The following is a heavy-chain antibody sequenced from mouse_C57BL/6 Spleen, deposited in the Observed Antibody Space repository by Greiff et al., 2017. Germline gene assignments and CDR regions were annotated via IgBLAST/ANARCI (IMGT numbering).Heavy chain of an antibody. CDR2: IDPSDSDT. J-gene: IGHJ2*01. V-gene: IGHV1-52*01. Sequence: QVQLQQPGAELVRPGSSVKLSCKASGYTFTSYWMHWVKQRPIQGLEWIGNIDPSDSDTHYNQKFKGKATLTVDKSSSTAYMQLSSLTSEDSAVYICARLWVYYGNYGAGGWGQVTTLAVAS. D-gene: IGHD2-1*01. CDR1: GYTFTSYW. CDR3: ARLWVYYGNYGAGG.